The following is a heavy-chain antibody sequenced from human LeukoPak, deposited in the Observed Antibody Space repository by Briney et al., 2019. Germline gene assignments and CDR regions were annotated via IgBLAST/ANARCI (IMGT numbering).Heavy chain of an antibody. CDR3: VRGPLGYSVHFDS. Sequence: GPLRLSCAASGFTFTTESMTWVRQAPGKGLEWVASISGGSISLDSADSAKGRFTISSDNARKSLFLQMDSLRAEDTATYYCVRGPLGYSVHFDSWGQGTLVT. CDR1: GFTFTTES. CDR2: ISGGSISL. V-gene: IGHV3-21*01. J-gene: IGHJ4*02. D-gene: IGHD5/OR15-5a*01.